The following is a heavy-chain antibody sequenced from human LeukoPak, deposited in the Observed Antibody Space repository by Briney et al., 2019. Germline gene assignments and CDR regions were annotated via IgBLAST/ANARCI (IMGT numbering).Heavy chain of an antibody. Sequence: SETLSLTCTVSGGSITSYYWAWIRQPPGKGLEWIGYIYYSGSTNYNPSLKSRVTISVDTSKNQFSLKLSSVTAADTAVYYCARIAVAGGYYYYSMDVWGKGTTVTVSS. D-gene: IGHD6-19*01. CDR2: IYYSGST. CDR1: GGSITSYY. CDR3: ARIAVAGGYYYYSMDV. J-gene: IGHJ6*03. V-gene: IGHV4-59*08.